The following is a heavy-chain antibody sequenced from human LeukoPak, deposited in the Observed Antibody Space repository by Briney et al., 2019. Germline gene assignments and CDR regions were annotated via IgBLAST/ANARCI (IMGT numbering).Heavy chain of an antibody. V-gene: IGHV1-18*01. D-gene: IGHD2-2*01. CDR2: ISAYNGNT. J-gene: IGHJ6*02. Sequence: ASVKVSCKASGYTFTSYGISWVRQAPGQGLEWMGWISAYNGNTNYAQKFQGRVTMTRDTSISTAYMELSRLRSDDTAVYYCARETGKDIVVVPAAIAYYYYGMDVWGQGTTVTVSS. CDR1: GYTFTSYG. CDR3: ARETGKDIVVVPAAIAYYYYGMDV.